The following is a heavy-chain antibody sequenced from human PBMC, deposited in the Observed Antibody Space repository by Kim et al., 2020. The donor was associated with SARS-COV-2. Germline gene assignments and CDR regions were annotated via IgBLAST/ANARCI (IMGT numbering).Heavy chain of an antibody. J-gene: IGHJ4*02. Sequence: YRPTFQGHVTFSVDKSISTAFLQWSSLEASDTAMYYCARVMDYGDYPFDYWGQGTLVTVSS. D-gene: IGHD4-17*01. CDR3: ARVMDYGDYPFDY. V-gene: IGHV5-10-1*01.